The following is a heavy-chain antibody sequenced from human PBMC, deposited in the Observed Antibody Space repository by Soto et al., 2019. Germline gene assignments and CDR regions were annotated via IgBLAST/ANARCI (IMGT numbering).Heavy chain of an antibody. D-gene: IGHD5-18*01. J-gene: IGHJ4*02. Sequence: GGSLRLSCAASGFTFSSYAMHWVRQAPGKGLEWVAVISYDGSNKYYAGSVKGRFTISRENAKSSLYLQMNSLRAGDTDVYYSERAPKGQLWTFDYWGKGTRVTVSS. CDR2: ISYDGSNK. CDR3: ERAPKGQLWTFDY. CDR1: GFTFSSYA. V-gene: IGHV3-30*14.